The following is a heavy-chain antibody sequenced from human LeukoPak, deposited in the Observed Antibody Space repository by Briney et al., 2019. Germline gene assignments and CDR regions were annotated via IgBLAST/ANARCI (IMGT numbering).Heavy chain of an antibody. CDR3: ARDSKNSSSWYHFQH. CDR2: IIPIFGTA. J-gene: IGHJ1*01. Sequence: SVKVSCKASGGTFSSYAISWVRQAPGQGLEWMGGIIPIFGTANYAQKFQGRVTITTDESTSTAYMELSSLRSEDTAVYYCARDSKNSSSWYHFQHWGQGTLVPVSS. D-gene: IGHD6-13*01. CDR1: GGTFSSYA. V-gene: IGHV1-69*05.